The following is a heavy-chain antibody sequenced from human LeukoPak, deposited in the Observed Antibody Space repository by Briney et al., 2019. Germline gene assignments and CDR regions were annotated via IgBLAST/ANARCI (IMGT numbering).Heavy chain of an antibody. CDR2: FDPEDGET. CDR3: ASRAPTTTGYNSYYFDY. CDR1: GYTLTELS. D-gene: IGHD5-24*01. Sequence: ASVKVSCKVSGYTLTELSMHWVRQAPGKGLGWMGGFDPEDGETIYAQKFQGRVTITADKSTSTAYMELSSLRSEDTAVYYCASRAPTTTGYNSYYFDYWGQGTLVTVSS. V-gene: IGHV1-24*01. J-gene: IGHJ4*02.